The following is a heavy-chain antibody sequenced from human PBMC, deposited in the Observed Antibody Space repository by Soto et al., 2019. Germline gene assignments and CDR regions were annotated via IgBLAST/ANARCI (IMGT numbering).Heavy chain of an antibody. CDR3: ARDNTGTGRRYGMDV. V-gene: IGHV4-38-2*02. CDR2: IYHGGST. CDR1: GGSMSSGRY. Sequence: SETLCLTCGGSGGSMSSGRYWVWIRQPPGKGLEWIGSIYHGGSTYYNPSLKSRVTISVDTSKNQFSLKLSSVTAADTAVYYCARDNTGTGRRYGMDVWGQGTTVT. J-gene: IGHJ6*02. D-gene: IGHD4-17*01.